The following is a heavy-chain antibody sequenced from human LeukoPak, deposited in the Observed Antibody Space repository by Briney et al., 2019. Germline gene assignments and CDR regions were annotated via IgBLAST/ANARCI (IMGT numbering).Heavy chain of an antibody. Sequence: GGSLRLSCAASGFTFGSYSMNWVRQAPGKGLEWVSSISSSNNDIYYADSVKGRFTISRDNAKNSLYLQMNSLRAEDTAVYYCARQYSSGLYFFDYWGQGTLVTVSS. D-gene: IGHD6-19*01. CDR1: GFTFGSYS. CDR3: ARQYSSGLYFFDY. J-gene: IGHJ4*02. CDR2: ISSSNNDI. V-gene: IGHV3-21*01.